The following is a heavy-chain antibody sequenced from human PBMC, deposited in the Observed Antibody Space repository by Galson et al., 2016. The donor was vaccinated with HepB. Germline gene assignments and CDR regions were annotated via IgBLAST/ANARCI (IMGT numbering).Heavy chain of an antibody. CDR1: GIPFTDYA. D-gene: IGHD3-10*01. V-gene: IGHV3-23*01. CDR3: ANYLGYGSGRPGYFHS. Sequence: SLRLSCAASGIPFTDYAMSWVRQAPGKGLEWVSVISAASNTYYTDSVKGRFTISRDNSKTTLYLEMNSLRVEDTAVYFCANYLGYGSGRPGYFHSWGQGTLVTVSP. J-gene: IGHJ4*02. CDR2: ISAASNT.